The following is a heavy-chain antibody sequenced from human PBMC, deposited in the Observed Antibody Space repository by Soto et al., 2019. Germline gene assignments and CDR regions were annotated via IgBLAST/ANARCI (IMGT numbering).Heavy chain of an antibody. CDR1: GGSISSYY. CDR3: ARCPSAGYGEYYYYGMDV. J-gene: IGHJ6*04. D-gene: IGHD4-17*01. V-gene: IGHV4-59*01. CDR2: IYYSGST. Sequence: SETLSLTCTVSGGSISSYYWSWIRQPPGKGLEWIGYIYYSGSTNYNPSLKSRVTISVDTSKNQFSLKLSSVTAADTAVYYCARCPSAGYGEYYYYGMDVWGKGTTGNDS.